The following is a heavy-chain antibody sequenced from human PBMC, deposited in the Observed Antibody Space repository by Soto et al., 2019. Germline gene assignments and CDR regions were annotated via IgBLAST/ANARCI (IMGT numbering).Heavy chain of an antibody. CDR3: TRNEV. V-gene: IGHV3-7*05. J-gene: IGHJ6*02. CDR1: GFTLSNNC. CDR2: IKEDGSEK. Sequence: EVQLVESGGGLVQPGGSLRLSCAGSGFTLSNNCMGRVRQTPGKGLQWVANIKEDGSEKDYVDSVAGRFTIFRDIAKNSLSQQMNTLRVEETAVYYCTRNEVWGQWTTVTVSS.